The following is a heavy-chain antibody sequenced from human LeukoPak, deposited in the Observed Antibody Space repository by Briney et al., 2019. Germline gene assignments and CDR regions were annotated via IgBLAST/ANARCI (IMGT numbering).Heavy chain of an antibody. CDR3: ARVRGYSSGWTRYYFDY. D-gene: IGHD6-19*01. Sequence: GGSLRLSCAASGFTFSSYWMSWVRQAPGKGLEWVANIKQDGSEKYYVDSVKGRFTISRDNAKDSLYLQMNSLRAEDTAVNYCARVRGYSSGWTRYYFDYWGQGTLVTVSS. CDR2: IKQDGSEK. CDR1: GFTFSSYW. J-gene: IGHJ4*02. V-gene: IGHV3-7*01.